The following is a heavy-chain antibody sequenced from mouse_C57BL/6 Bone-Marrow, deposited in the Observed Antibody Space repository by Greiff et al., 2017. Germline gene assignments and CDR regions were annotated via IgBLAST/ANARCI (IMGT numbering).Heavy chain of an antibody. CDR3: ARESFYYDYDGWYFDV. J-gene: IGHJ1*03. CDR2: IWSGGST. CDR1: GFSLTSYG. D-gene: IGHD2-4*01. V-gene: IGHV2-2*01. Sequence: QVQLKQSGPGLVQPSQSLSITCTVSGFSLTSYGVHWVRQSPGKGLEWLGVIWSGGSTDYNAAFISRLSISKDNSTSQVFFKMNSLQADDTAIYYCARESFYYDYDGWYFDVWGTGTTVTVSS.